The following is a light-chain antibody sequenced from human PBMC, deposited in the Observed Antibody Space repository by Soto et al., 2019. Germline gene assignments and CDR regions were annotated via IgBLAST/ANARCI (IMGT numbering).Light chain of an antibody. CDR1: SSNIGSNY. CDR2: RNN. J-gene: IGLJ2*01. CDR3: AAWDDSLSGPV. Sequence: QSVLTQPPSASGTPGQRVTISCSGSSSNIGSNYVYWYQQLPGTAPKLLIYRNNQRHSGVPDRFSGSKSGTSASLAISGLRSEDEADYYCAAWDDSLSGPVFGGGTKVTVL. V-gene: IGLV1-47*01.